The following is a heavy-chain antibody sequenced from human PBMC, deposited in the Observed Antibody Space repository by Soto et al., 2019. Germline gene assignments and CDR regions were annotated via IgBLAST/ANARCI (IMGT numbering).Heavy chain of an antibody. CDR3: TRGTERGDQRSYYYYYGMDV. D-gene: IGHD2-21*01. Sequence: PGGSLRLSCTASGFTFGDYAMSWFRQAPGKGLEWVGFIRSKAYGGTTEYAASVKGRFTISRDDSKSIAYLQMNSLKTEDTAVYYCTRGTERGDQRSYYYYYGMDVWGQGTTVTVSS. CDR1: GFTFGDYA. V-gene: IGHV3-49*03. J-gene: IGHJ6*02. CDR2: IRSKAYGGTT.